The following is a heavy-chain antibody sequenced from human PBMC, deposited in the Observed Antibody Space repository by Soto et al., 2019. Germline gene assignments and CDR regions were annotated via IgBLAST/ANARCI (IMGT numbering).Heavy chain of an antibody. V-gene: IGHV3-7*03. D-gene: IGHD3-10*01. CDR1: GFTLGSYG. Sequence: EEQLVASGGGLVQPGGSLRLSCEASGFTLGSYGMRWVRQAPGKGLEWLATIKTDASAKKYVDSVKGRFTMSRDNSKNSLYLQMDSLGASCTAVCYCARGSGYGSGRHVNHYLEYWGHGTVVTGSS. J-gene: IGHJ4*01. CDR3: ARGSGYGSGRHVNHYLEY. CDR2: IKTDASAK.